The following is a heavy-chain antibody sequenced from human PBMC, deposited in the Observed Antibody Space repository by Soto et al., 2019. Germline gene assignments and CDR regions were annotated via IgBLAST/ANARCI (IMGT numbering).Heavy chain of an antibody. V-gene: IGHV4-59*11. J-gene: IGHJ5*02. CDR2: IYFRGSA. CDR1: GGSITNHY. CDR3: ARDLRLRGWFDP. Sequence: QVQLQESGPGLVKPSETLSLNCSVSGGSITNHYYHWIRQSPGKGLEWIGSIYFRGSANYNPPLKSRVAISLDTSKNQLSLSLNSVTPADSAVYHCARDLRLRGWFDPWGQGTLVTVTS. D-gene: IGHD5-18*01.